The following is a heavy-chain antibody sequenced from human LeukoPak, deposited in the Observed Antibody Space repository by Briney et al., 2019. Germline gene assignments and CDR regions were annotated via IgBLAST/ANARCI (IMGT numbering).Heavy chain of an antibody. CDR1: GGSISSHY. V-gene: IGHV4-59*11. CDR3: ARGIEYYDFWSGYHYYYYMDV. Sequence: SETLSLTCTVSGGSISSHYWSWIRQPPGKGLGWIGYIYYRVSTNYNPSLKSRVTISVDTSKNQFSLKLSSVTAADTAVYYCARGIEYYDFWSGYHYYYYMDVWGKGTTVTVSS. J-gene: IGHJ6*03. D-gene: IGHD3-3*01. CDR2: IYYRVST.